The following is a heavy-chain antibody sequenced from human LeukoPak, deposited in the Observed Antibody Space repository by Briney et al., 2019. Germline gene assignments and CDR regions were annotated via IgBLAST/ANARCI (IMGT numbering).Heavy chain of an antibody. CDR1: GFTFSSYS. Sequence: GESLSLSCAASGFTFSSYSMNWVRQAPGMGLEWVSYISSSGTSVYYADSVKGRFTISRDNAKNSLSLQMNSLRADAAAVYYWARASSKQLAGYLPDGFDIWGQGTMVTVSS. V-gene: IGHV3-21*01. CDR2: ISSSGTSV. CDR3: ARASSKQLAGYLPDGFDI. D-gene: IGHD3-9*01. J-gene: IGHJ3*02.